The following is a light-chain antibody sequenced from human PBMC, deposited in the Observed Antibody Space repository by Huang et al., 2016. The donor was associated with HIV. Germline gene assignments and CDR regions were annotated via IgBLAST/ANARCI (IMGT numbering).Light chain of an antibody. CDR2: KAS. Sequence: IQMTQSPSTLSAFVGDRITITCRASQSISDWLSWYQQRPGKAPYLLIYKASNLEEWVSARFSCSCSGTEFTLTVNNLQPDDSATYYCQQYSSYSSWTFGQGTRVEI. J-gene: IGKJ1*01. CDR3: QQYSSYSSWT. V-gene: IGKV1-5*03. CDR1: QSISDW.